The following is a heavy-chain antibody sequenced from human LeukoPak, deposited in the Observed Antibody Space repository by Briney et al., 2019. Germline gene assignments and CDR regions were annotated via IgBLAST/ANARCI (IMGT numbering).Heavy chain of an antibody. CDR1: GFTLSDSA. J-gene: IGHJ4*02. V-gene: IGHV3-23*01. Sequence: PGGSLRLSWSLSGFTLSDSAMCWVRQAPGKGLDWVSTISSTGSTYDADSVKGRFTISRDTLKNTLYLQMNSLRADDTAIYYCTKIQYRSGGGAIDSWGQGTVVSVSS. D-gene: IGHD2-15*01. CDR3: TKIQYRSGGGAIDS. CDR2: ISSTGST.